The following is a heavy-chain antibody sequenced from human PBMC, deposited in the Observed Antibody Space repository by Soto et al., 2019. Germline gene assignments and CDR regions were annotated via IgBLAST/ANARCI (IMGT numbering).Heavy chain of an antibody. D-gene: IGHD3-10*01. CDR1: GFTFGSYA. CDR2: ISGSGDST. CDR3: AKGKYDASGSYYNNLDY. V-gene: IGHV3-23*01. J-gene: IGHJ4*02. Sequence: GGYLRLSCAASGFTFGSYAMSWVRQAPGKGLEWVSAISGSGDSTYYADSVKGRFTISRDNSKNTLYVQMNSLRAEDTAVYYCAKGKYDASGSYYNNLDYWGQGTVVTVSS.